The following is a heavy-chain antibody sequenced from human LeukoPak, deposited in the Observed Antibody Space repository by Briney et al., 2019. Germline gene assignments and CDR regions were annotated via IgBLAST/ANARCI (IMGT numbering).Heavy chain of an antibody. CDR2: ISYDGSNK. CDR1: GFTFSNYG. CDR3: AKGITSNDAFDI. D-gene: IGHD3-10*01. V-gene: IGHV3-30*18. Sequence: GGSLKLSCATSGFTFSNYGMHWVRQAPGKGLEWVAVISYDGSNKYYVDSVKGLFTISRDNSKNTLYLQMNSLRAEDTAVYYCAKGITSNDAFDIWGQGTMVTVFS. J-gene: IGHJ3*02.